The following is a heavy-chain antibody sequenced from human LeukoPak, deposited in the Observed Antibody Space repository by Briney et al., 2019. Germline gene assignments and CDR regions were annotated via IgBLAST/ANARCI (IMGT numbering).Heavy chain of an antibody. V-gene: IGHV4-4*02. CDR3: ATFHYDFWSGYPLPAYGYAFDI. D-gene: IGHD3-3*01. CDR1: GGSISSSNW. Sequence: SETLSLTCAVSGGSISSSNWSSWVRQPPGKGLEWTGEIYHSGSTNYNPSLKSRVTISVDKSKNQFSLKLSSVTAADTAVYYCATFHYDFWSGYPLPAYGYAFDIWGQGTMVTVSS. CDR2: IYHSGST. J-gene: IGHJ3*02.